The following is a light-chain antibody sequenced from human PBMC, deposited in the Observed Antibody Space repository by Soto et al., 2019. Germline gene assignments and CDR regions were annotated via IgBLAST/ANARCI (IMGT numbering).Light chain of an antibody. CDR2: GNA. CDR1: SSNIGAGYD. Sequence: QPVLTQPPSVSGAPGQRVTISCTGGSSNIGAGYDVHWYQHLPGTAPRLLIYGNANRPSGVPDRFSGSKSGTSASLAIAGLQAEDEADYYCQSYDRSLSGSVFGGGTKLTVL. V-gene: IGLV1-40*01. CDR3: QSYDRSLSGSV. J-gene: IGLJ2*01.